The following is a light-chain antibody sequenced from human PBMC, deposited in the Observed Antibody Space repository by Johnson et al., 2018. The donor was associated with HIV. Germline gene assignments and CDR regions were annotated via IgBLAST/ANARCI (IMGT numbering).Light chain of an antibody. J-gene: IGLJ1*01. CDR2: DNH. V-gene: IGLV1-51*01. CDR1: SSNIGNND. Sequence: QSVLTQPPSVSAAPGQKVTISCSGSSSNIGNNDVSWYQQLPGTAPKLLIYDNHKRPSGIPDRFSGSKSGTSATLGITGLQTGDEADYYCGTWDSSLSAYVFGTGTKV. CDR3: GTWDSSLSAYV.